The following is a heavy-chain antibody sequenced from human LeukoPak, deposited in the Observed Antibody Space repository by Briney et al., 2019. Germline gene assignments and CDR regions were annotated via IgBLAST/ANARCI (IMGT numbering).Heavy chain of an antibody. J-gene: IGHJ5*02. CDR2: INPSDSGT. CDR3: ARGDDMVRGFIWFDP. V-gene: IGHV1-46*01. Sequence: ASVKVSCKASGYILTSYYLHWVRQAPGQGLEWMGIINPSDSGTSYAQKFQGRVTMTRDTSTSTVYMELSSLRSEDTAVYYCARGDDMVRGFIWFDPWGQGTLVTVSS. CDR1: GYILTSYY. D-gene: IGHD3-10*01.